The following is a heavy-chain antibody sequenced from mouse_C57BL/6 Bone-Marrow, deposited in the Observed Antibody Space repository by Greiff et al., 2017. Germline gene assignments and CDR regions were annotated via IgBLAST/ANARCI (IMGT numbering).Heavy chain of an antibody. Sequence: QVQLQQPGAELVKPGASVKLSCKASGYTFTSYWMHWVKQRPGQGLEWIGMIHPNSGSTNYNEKFKSKATLTVDKASSTAYMQLRRLTSEDSAVYCCERTCGSNYPRGYWGQGTSLTVSS. D-gene: IGHD1-1*01. J-gene: IGHJ2*02. CDR2: IHPNSGST. CDR1: GYTFTSYW. V-gene: IGHV1-64*01. CDR3: ERTCGSNYPRGY.